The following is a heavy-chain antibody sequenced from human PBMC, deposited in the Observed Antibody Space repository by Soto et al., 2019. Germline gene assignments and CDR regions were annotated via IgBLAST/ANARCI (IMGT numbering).Heavy chain of an antibody. CDR3: ARDIWSGDYKWFDS. V-gene: IGHV3-30*03. Sequence: PGGSLRLSCTSSTVTINVHGIQWVRQAPGKGLEWVAFISNDGRAQYYADSVKGRFTIPRDYSKNTVDLQMNSLRNEETAVYYCARDIWSGDYKWFDSWGPGTLVTVSS. CDR1: TVTINVHG. CDR2: ISNDGRAQ. D-gene: IGHD3-3*01. J-gene: IGHJ5*01.